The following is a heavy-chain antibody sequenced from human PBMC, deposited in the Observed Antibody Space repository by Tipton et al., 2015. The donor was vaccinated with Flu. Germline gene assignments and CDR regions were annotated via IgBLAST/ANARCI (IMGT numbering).Heavy chain of an antibody. CDR3: AREVIKDYGSGPSLLLAGLGRLDP. CDR2: IYTNANT. D-gene: IGHD3-10*01. Sequence: TLSLTCTVSGGSISRGSYYYNWIRQPAGEGLEWIGRIYTNANTNYKASLKSRVTISIDRSKNQFSLRLSSVTAADTAVYYCAREVIKDYGSGPSLLLAGLGRLDPWGRGTLVTVSS. V-gene: IGHV4-61*02. J-gene: IGHJ5*02. CDR1: GGSISRGSYY.